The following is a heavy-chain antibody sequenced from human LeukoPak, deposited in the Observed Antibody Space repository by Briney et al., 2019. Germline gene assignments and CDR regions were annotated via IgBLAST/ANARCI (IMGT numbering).Heavy chain of an antibody. Sequence: PGGSLRLSCAASGFIFSSYWMHWVRHAPGKGLMWVSGINSDGSSTRYADSVKGRFTISRDNAKNTMYLQMNSLRAEDTAVYYCVRGADTGYSSDCWGRGTLVTVSS. V-gene: IGHV3-74*01. J-gene: IGHJ4*02. CDR1: GFIFSSYW. CDR2: INSDGSST. D-gene: IGHD3-9*01. CDR3: VRGADTGYSSDC.